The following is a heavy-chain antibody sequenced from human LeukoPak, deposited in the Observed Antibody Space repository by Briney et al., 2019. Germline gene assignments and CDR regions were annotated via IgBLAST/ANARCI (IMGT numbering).Heavy chain of an antibody. CDR2: IKQDGSDK. J-gene: IGHJ6*03. D-gene: IGHD7-27*01. V-gene: IGHV3-7*01. CDR1: GFTFSSYW. CDR3: ARALGDYYYYYMDV. Sequence: GGSLRLSCAASGFTFSSYWMSWVRQAPGKGLEWVANIKQDGSDKYYVDSVKGRFTISRDNAKNTLYLQMNSLRAEDTAVYYCARALGDYYYYYMDVWGKGTTVTVSS.